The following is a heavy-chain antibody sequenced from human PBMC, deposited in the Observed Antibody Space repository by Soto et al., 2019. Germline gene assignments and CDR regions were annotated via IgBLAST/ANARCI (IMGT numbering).Heavy chain of an antibody. CDR2: IYWDDDK. J-gene: IGHJ5*02. Sequence: QITLKESGPTLVKPTQTLTLTCTFSGFSLSTSGVGVGWIRQPPGKALEWLALIYWDDDKRYSPSLKSRLTLTKDTSKNQVVLTMTNMDPVDTATYYCAHAYYDFWSGYYRTRNWFDPWGQGTLVTVSS. CDR1: GFSLSTSGVG. D-gene: IGHD3-3*01. CDR3: AHAYYDFWSGYYRTRNWFDP. V-gene: IGHV2-5*02.